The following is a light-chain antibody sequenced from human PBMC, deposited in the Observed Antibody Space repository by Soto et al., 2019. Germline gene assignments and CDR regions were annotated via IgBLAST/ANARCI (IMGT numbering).Light chain of an antibody. J-gene: IGLJ2*01. CDR3: SSYTSSSLVV. CDR2: DVS. CDR1: SSDVGGYNY. V-gene: IGLV2-14*01. Sequence: QSALTQPASVSGSPGQSITISCTGTSSDVGGYNYVSWYQQHPGKAPKLMIYDVSNRPSGVSNRFSGSKSGNTASLTISGLQAEAEADYYCSSYTSSSLVVFGGGTQLTVL.